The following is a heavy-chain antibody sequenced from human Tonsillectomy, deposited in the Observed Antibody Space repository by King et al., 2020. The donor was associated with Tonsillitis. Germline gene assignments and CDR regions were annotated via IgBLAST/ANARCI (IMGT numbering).Heavy chain of an antibody. CDR2: IGSGSDPI. CDR3: ARDRAYFSGSGSYYKPFDY. CDR1: GFTFRNYP. J-gene: IGHJ4*02. V-gene: IGHV3-48*01. Sequence: VQLVESGGTLVQPGGSLRLSCAASGFTFRNYPMNWVRQAPGKGLEWLSYIGSGSDPIHYADSVKGRFTIFRDNANNSLYLQMNSLRVDDPAVYYCARDRAYFSGSGSYYKPFDYWGQGTQVTVSS. D-gene: IGHD3-10*01.